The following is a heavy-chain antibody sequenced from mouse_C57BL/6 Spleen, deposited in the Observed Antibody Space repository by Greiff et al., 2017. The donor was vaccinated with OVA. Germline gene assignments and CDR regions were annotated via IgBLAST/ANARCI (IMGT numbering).Heavy chain of an antibody. Sequence: QVQLQQSGAELARPGASVKLSCKASGYTFTSYGISWVKQRTGQGLEWIGEIYPRSGSTNYNEKFKGKATLTADKSSSTAYMELRSLTSEDSAVYFCARERDYDYDVDAMDYWGQGTSVTVSS. CDR1: GYTFTSYG. D-gene: IGHD2-4*01. J-gene: IGHJ4*01. V-gene: IGHV1-81*01. CDR2: IYPRSGST. CDR3: ARERDYDYDVDAMDY.